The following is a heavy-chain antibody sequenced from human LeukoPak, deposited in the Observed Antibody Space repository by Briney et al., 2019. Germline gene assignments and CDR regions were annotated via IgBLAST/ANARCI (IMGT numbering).Heavy chain of an antibody. CDR2: ISGSGGST. CDR3: AKGDHRSGWHWLDYFDY. Sequence: PGGSLRLSCAASGFTFSSYAMSWVRQAPGKGLEWVSAISGSGGSTYYADAVKGRFTISRDNSKNTLYLQMNSLRAEDTAVYYCAKGDHRSGWHWLDYFDYWGQGTLVTVSS. J-gene: IGHJ4*02. V-gene: IGHV3-23*01. CDR1: GFTFSSYA. D-gene: IGHD6-19*01.